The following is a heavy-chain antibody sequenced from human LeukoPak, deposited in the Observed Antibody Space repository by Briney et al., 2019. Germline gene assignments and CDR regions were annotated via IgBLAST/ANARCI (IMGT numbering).Heavy chain of an antibody. V-gene: IGHV4-34*01. D-gene: IGHD6-19*01. CDR3: ARCRYSSGWYRSYFDY. Sequence: SETLSLTCAVYGGSFSGYYWSWIRQPPGKGLEWIGEINHSGSTNYNPSLKSRVTISVDTSKNQFSLKLSSMTAADTAVYYCARCRYSSGWYRSYFDYWGQGTLVTVSS. J-gene: IGHJ4*02. CDR2: INHSGST. CDR1: GGSFSGYY.